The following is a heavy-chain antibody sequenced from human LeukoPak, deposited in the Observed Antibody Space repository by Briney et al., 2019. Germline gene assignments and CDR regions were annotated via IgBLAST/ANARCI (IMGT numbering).Heavy chain of an antibody. CDR1: GGSISDSKW. CDR2: IYHSGST. CDR3: ARINYGDY. V-gene: IGHV4-4*02. Sequence: PSETLSLTCAVSGGSISDSKWWSWVRQPPGKGLEWIGEIYHSGSTNYNSSLKSRVTISVDTSKNQFSLKLSSVTAADTAVYYCARINYGDYWGQGTLVTVSS. J-gene: IGHJ4*02.